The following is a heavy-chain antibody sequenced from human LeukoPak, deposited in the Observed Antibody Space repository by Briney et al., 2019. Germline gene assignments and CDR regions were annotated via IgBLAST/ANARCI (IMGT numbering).Heavy chain of an antibody. Sequence: ASVKVSCKASGYTFTSYDINWVRQATGQGLEWMGWMNPNSGNTGYAQKFQGRVTMTRNTSISTAYMELNSLRSEDTAVYFCARGSVESSPMETTYYYYGMDVWGQGTTVTVSS. D-gene: IGHD1-7*01. CDR1: GYTFTSYD. J-gene: IGHJ6*02. CDR3: ARGSVESSPMETTYYYYGMDV. V-gene: IGHV1-8*01. CDR2: MNPNSGNT.